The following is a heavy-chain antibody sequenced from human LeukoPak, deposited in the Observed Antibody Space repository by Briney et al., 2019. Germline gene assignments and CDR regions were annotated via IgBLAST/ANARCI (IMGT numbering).Heavy chain of an antibody. V-gene: IGHV1-18*01. CDR1: GYTFTSYG. Sequence: GASVKVSCKASGYTFTSYGISWVRQAPGQGLEWMGWISAYNGNTNYAQKLQGRVTMTTDTSTSTAYMELRSLRSDDTAVYYCARYMVLWFGELSHYYGMDVWGQGTTVTVSS. CDR3: ARYMVLWFGELSHYYGMDV. D-gene: IGHD3-10*01. CDR2: ISAYNGNT. J-gene: IGHJ6*02.